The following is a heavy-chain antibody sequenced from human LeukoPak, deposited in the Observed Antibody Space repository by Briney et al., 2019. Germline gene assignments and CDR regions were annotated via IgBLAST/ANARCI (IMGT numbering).Heavy chain of an antibody. Sequence: GGSLSLSCAASGFTFCRYWMSWVRQAPGKGLEWLANIKEDGSEKYYVDSVKGRFTISRDNAKNSLYLQMNSLRAEDTAVYYCASTGYTSGWLVWGQGTLVTVSS. CDR2: IKEDGSEK. D-gene: IGHD6-19*01. CDR1: GFTFCRYW. J-gene: IGHJ4*02. CDR3: ASTGYTSGWLV. V-gene: IGHV3-7*01.